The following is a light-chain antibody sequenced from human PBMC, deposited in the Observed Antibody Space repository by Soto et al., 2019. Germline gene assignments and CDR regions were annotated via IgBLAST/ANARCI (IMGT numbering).Light chain of an antibody. CDR3: MHVLKTPVT. CDR1: QSLLHGTGYNY. V-gene: IGKV2-28*01. Sequence: DIVMTQSPLSLLVTPGEPASISCRSSQSLLHGTGYNYLDWYLQKPGQSPQLLIHLGSMRASGVPVRFSGSGSGTDFKLKISRVEAGDVGVYYCMHVLKTPVTFGPGTKVEI. CDR2: LGS. J-gene: IGKJ3*01.